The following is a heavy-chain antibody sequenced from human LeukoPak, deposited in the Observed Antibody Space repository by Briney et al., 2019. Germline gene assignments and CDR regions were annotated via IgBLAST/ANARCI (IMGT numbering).Heavy chain of an antibody. V-gene: IGHV4-39*01. J-gene: IGHJ4*02. CDR1: GGSISSTSYY. CDR3: ARHPYSSGWHAHFDY. Sequence: SETLSLTCTVSGGSISSTSYYWGWIRQPPGKGLEWIGNIYYSGSTYYSPSLNSRLTMSVDTSRNHFSLKLSSVTAADTAVYYCARHPYSSGWHAHFDYWGQGTVVAVSS. CDR2: IYYSGST. D-gene: IGHD6-19*01.